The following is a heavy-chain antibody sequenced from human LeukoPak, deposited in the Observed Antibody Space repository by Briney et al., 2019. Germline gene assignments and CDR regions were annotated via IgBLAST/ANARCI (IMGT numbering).Heavy chain of an antibody. D-gene: IGHD3-22*01. Sequence: SGGSLRLSCAASGFTFGNFWMSWVRQAPGKGLEWVANLNGDGSEKYYLDSVRGRFTISRDNARNSLFLQTNSLRADDTAVYYCARDRALHDSRRGYYYTEDDYWGQGTLVTVSS. CDR2: LNGDGSEK. J-gene: IGHJ4*02. V-gene: IGHV3-7*01. CDR1: GFTFGNFW. CDR3: ARDRALHDSRRGYYYTEDDY.